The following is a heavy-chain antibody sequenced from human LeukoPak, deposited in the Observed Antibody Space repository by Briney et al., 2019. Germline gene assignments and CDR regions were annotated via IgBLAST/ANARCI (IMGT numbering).Heavy chain of an antibody. CDR3: AGGYGSGSYSA. CDR2: ISTSDDTI. Sequence: PGGSLRLSCAASGFSFGAYYVSWIRQAPGKELEWISYISTSDDTISYADSVKGRFTISRDNAENSLYLQMNSLRAQDTAVYYCAGGYGSGSYSAWGQGTLVTVSS. V-gene: IGHV3-11*01. J-gene: IGHJ5*02. D-gene: IGHD3-10*01. CDR1: GFSFGAYY.